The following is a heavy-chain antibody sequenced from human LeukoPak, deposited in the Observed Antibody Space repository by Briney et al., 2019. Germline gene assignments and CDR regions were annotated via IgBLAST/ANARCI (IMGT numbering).Heavy chain of an antibody. CDR3: ASSSPLVIIEDYYYYYMDV. D-gene: IGHD3-9*01. Sequence: SETLSLTCTVSGGSISSYYWSWIRQPAGKGLEWIGRIYTSGSTNYNPSLKSRVTMSVDTSKNQFSLKLSSVTAADTAVYYCASSSPLVIIEDYYYYYMDVWGKGTTVTVSS. CDR1: GGSISSYY. V-gene: IGHV4-4*07. J-gene: IGHJ6*03. CDR2: IYTSGST.